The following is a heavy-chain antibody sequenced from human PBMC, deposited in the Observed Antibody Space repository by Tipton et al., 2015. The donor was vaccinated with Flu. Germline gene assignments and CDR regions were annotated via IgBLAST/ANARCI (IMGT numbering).Heavy chain of an antibody. CDR2: IYYSGST. CDR3: AGDQGFGGGLAYDYYVLDV. CDR1: GDSISTGGAY. Sequence: TLSLTCTVSGDSISTGGAYWTWVRQHPGKGLEWIASIYYSGSTYYNPSLWSRVTISVDTSKNQISLKVSSVTAADTAVYYCAGDQGFGGGLAYDYYVLDVWGQGTTVTVSS. D-gene: IGHD3-10*01. J-gene: IGHJ6*02. V-gene: IGHV4-31*03.